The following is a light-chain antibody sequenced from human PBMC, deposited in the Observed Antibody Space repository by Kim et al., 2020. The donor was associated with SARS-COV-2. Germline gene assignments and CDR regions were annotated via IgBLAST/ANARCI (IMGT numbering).Light chain of an antibody. CDR2: NVN. CDR3: TSYTSSDSLYV. J-gene: IGLJ1*01. CDR1: GTDVGGYNY. Sequence: QSALTQPASVSGSPGQSITISCTGTGTDVGGYNYVSWYQQHPGKAPKVIISNVNNRPSGISSRFSGPKSGNTASLTISGLQAEDEADYYCTSYTSSDSLYVFGGGTKVTVL. V-gene: IGLV2-14*03.